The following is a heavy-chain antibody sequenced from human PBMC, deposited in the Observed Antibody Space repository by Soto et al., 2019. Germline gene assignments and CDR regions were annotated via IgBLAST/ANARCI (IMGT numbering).Heavy chain of an antibody. CDR2: ISGTGVPT. D-gene: IGHD2-2*01. Sequence: EVQLLESGGGLVQPGGSLSLSCAASGFAFSAYAMSWVRQAPGKGLECISLISGTGVPTLYAESVKGRFSVSRDNSKDTLFLEMNNLRDDDTAIYYCAKSFCSSSSCFFLWVDPWGPGTLVTVSS. CDR1: GFAFSAYA. V-gene: IGHV3-23*01. CDR3: AKSFCSSSSCFFLWVDP. J-gene: IGHJ5*02.